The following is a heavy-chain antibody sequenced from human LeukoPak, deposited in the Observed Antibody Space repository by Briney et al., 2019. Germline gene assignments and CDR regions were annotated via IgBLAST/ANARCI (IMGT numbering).Heavy chain of an antibody. D-gene: IGHD3-10*01. Sequence: PSETLSLTCTVSGGSMSGFFWTWIRQPPGRELEWIGSIYYSGSSTKYNPSLKSRVTISVDTSKSQFSLNLDSATAADTAMYYCARTSRHFYGSGTNLTPWPAGMDVWGQGTTVTVSS. V-gene: IGHV4-59*01. J-gene: IGHJ6*02. CDR3: ARTSRHFYGSGTNLTPWPAGMDV. CDR1: GGSMSGFF. CDR2: IYYSGSST.